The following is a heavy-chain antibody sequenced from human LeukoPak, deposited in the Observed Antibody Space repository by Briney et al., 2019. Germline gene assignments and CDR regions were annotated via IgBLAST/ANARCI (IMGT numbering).Heavy chain of an antibody. Sequence: GGSLRLSCAASGFTFSSYSMNWVRQAPGKGLEWVSSISSSSSYIYCADSVKGRFTISRDNAKNSLYLQMNSLRAEDTAVYYCARALEAAAGTYNDAFDIWGQGTMVTVSS. CDR2: ISSSSSYI. CDR3: ARALEAAAGTYNDAFDI. V-gene: IGHV3-21*01. D-gene: IGHD6-13*01. CDR1: GFTFSSYS. J-gene: IGHJ3*02.